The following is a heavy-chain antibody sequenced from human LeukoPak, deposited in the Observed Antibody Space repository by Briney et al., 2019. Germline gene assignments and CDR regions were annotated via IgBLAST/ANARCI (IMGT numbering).Heavy chain of an antibody. Sequence: PGRSLRLSCAASGFTFSSYGMHWVRQAPGKGLEWVAVISYDGSNKYYADSVKGRFTISRDNYKNTLYLQMNSLRAEDTAVYYCAKEIIVGLKGAFDIGGQGTMVTVPS. CDR1: GFTFSSYG. D-gene: IGHD1-26*01. CDR3: AKEIIVGLKGAFDI. CDR2: ISYDGSNK. V-gene: IGHV3-30*18. J-gene: IGHJ3*02.